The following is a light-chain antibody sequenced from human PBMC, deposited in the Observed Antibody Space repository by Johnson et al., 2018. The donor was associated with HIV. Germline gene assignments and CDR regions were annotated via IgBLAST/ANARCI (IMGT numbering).Light chain of an antibody. Sequence: QSVLTQPPSVSAAPGQKVTISCSGTSYNIGNNLVSWYQHLPGTAPKLLIYDNNKRPSGIPDRFSGSKSGTSATLGISGLQTGDEADYYCGTWDSRLNVYLFGTGTKVSVL. CDR1: SYNIGNNL. CDR2: DNN. J-gene: IGLJ1*01. CDR3: GTWDSRLNVYL. V-gene: IGLV1-51*01.